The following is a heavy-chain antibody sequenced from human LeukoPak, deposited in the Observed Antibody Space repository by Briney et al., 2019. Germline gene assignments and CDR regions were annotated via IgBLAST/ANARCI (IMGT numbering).Heavy chain of an antibody. CDR2: INHSGST. J-gene: IGHJ4*02. CDR3: ARAPATRMVRGVIKSFDY. CDR1: GGSFSGYY. D-gene: IGHD3-10*01. V-gene: IGHV4-34*01. Sequence: PSETPSLTCAVYGGSFSGYYWSWIRQPPGKGLEWIGEINHSGSTNYNPSLKSRVTISVDTSKNQFSLKLSSVTAADTAVYYCARAPATRMVRGVIKSFDYWGQGTLVTVSS.